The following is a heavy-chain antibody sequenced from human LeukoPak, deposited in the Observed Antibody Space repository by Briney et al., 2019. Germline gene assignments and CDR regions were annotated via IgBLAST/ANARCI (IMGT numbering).Heavy chain of an antibody. J-gene: IGHJ4*02. D-gene: IGHD1-1*01. CDR1: GYSISIAYY. V-gene: IGHV4-38-2*02. CDR3: VRYDSRGSGSTQLEY. Sequence: SETLSLTCTVSGYSISIAYYWGWIRQPPGKGLEWIGRIFRGGSTSYNPSLKSRLTMSMDTSKNQFSLQLTSVTAADTAVYYCVRYDSRGSGSTQLEYWGQGILVTISS. CDR2: IFRGGST.